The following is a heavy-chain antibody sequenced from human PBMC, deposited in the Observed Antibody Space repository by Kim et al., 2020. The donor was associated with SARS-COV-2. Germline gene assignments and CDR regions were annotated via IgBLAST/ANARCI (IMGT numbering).Heavy chain of an antibody. CDR1: GGSISSSSYY. CDR3: ARYYDSRPLDY. V-gene: IGHV4-39*01. CDR2: IYYSGST. Sequence: SETLSLTCTVSGGSISSSSYYWGWIRQPPGKGLEWIGSIYYSGSTYYNPSLKSRVTISVDTSKNQFSLKLSSVTAADTAVYYCARYYDSRPLDYWGQGTLVTVSS. J-gene: IGHJ4*02. D-gene: IGHD3-22*01.